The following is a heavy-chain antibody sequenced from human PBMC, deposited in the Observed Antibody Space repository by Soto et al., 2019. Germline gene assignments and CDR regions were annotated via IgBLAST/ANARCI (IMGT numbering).Heavy chain of an antibody. Sequence: QVQLQQWGAGPLRPLETLSLPCGVSGGSFSGYYWAWIRQSPGKGLEWIGEINDRGSINYNPSLKSRVSISVDTSKNHYSLNLRSVTAADTAVYYGARESHDILTGPPWVWYFDLWGRGTLVTVSS. V-gene: IGHV4-34*01. J-gene: IGHJ2*01. CDR3: ARESHDILTGPPWVWYFDL. CDR1: GGSFSGYY. D-gene: IGHD3-9*01. CDR2: INDRGSI.